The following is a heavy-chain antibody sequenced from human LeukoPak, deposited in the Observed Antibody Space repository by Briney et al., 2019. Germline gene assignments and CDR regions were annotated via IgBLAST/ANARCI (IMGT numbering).Heavy chain of an antibody. V-gene: IGHV3-23*01. CDR2: ISGSGGNI. CDR1: GFSFRSYS. J-gene: IGHJ6*03. D-gene: IGHD1-26*01. Sequence: GGSLRLSCAVSGFSFRSYSMSWVRQAPGKGLEWVSGISGSGGNINFADSVKGRFTISRDNSKNRLYLQMNSLRVEDTAVYYCAKFPGWDLRGRRFYYMDVWGKGTTVTVSS. CDR3: AKFPGWDLRGRRFYYMDV.